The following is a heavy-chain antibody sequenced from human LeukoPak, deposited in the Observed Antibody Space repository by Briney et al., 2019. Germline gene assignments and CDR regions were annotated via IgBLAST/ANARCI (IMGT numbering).Heavy chain of an antibody. CDR3: AKDRYYYDSSGYYLAGQAFDY. CDR1: GFTFSSYA. V-gene: IGHV3-23*01. CDR2: ISGSGGST. J-gene: IGHJ4*02. Sequence: GGSLRLSCAASGFTFSSYAMSWVRQAPGKGLEWVSAISGSGGSTYYADSVKGRFTISRDNSKNTLYLQMNSLRAEDTAVYYCAKDRYYYDSSGYYLAGQAFDYWGQGTLVTVSS. D-gene: IGHD3-22*01.